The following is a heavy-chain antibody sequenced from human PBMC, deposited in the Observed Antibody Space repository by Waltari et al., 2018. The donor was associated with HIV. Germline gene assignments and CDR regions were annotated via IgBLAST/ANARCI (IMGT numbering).Heavy chain of an antibody. CDR2: IIWNSKTL. CDR3: AKDVRYGDYAGGFDY. Sequence: EVQLVESGGGLVQPGRSLSISCAASVYFFKPYEMPWARQAPGRGLDWVSGIIWNSKTLDYAYSVNGRFTISRDNAKNSLYLQLNSLRVDYTALYYCAKDVRYGDYAGGFDYWGQGILVTVSS. D-gene: IGHD4-17*01. J-gene: IGHJ4*02. CDR1: VYFFKPYE. V-gene: IGHV3-9*01.